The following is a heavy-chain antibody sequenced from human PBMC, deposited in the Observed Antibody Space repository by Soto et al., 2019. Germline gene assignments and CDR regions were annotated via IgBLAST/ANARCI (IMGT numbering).Heavy chain of an antibody. CDR1: GFTFSSYS. CDR3: ARVPQYYDSSGYGY. D-gene: IGHD3-22*01. CDR2: ISSSSSTI. V-gene: IGHV3-48*02. J-gene: IGHJ4*02. Sequence: EVQLVESGGGLVQPGGSLRLSCAASGFTFSSYSMNWVRQATGKGLEWVSYISSSSSTIYYADSVKGRFTISRDNAKNSLYLQMNSLRDEDTAVYYCARVPQYYDSSGYGYWGQGTLVTVSS.